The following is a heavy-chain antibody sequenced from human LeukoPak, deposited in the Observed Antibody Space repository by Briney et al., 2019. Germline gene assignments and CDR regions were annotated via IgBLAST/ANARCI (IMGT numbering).Heavy chain of an antibody. CDR1: GFIFSSYG. CDR2: TRYDGSDK. CDR3: AKAPPHQLYFDY. Sequence: GGSLRLSCAASGFIFSSYGMHWVRQAPGKGPEWVAFTRYDGSDKYYADSVKGRFTISRDNSKNTLYLQMNSLRAEDTAVYYCAKAPPHQLYFDYWGQGTLVTVSS. J-gene: IGHJ4*02. V-gene: IGHV3-30*02. D-gene: IGHD1-1*01.